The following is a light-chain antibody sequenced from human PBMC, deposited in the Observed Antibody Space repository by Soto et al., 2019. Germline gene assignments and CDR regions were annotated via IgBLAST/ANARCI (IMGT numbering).Light chain of an antibody. Sequence: VMTQSPAILSVSPGERATLSCRASQSVSTNVAWYQQIPGQTPRLLIYGASTRATGIPVRFSGSGSGTDFTLTISSLEPEDFAVYYCLQRSSWPPAFGQGTKVDIK. V-gene: IGKV3-15*01. J-gene: IGKJ1*01. CDR2: GAS. CDR3: LQRSSWPPA. CDR1: QSVSTN.